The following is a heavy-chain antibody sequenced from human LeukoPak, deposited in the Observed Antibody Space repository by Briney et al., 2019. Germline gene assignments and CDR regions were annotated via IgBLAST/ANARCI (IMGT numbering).Heavy chain of an antibody. D-gene: IGHD5-12*01. J-gene: IGHJ4*02. V-gene: IGHV3-33*06. CDR1: GFAFSSYG. CDR2: IWYDGSNK. Sequence: GGSLRLSCAASGFAFSSYGMHWVRQAPGKGLEWVAVIWYDGSNKYYADSVRGRFTISRDNSKNTLYLQMNSLRAEDTAIYYRAKDETRGYSGYDLDYWGQGTLVTVSS. CDR3: AKDETRGYSGYDLDY.